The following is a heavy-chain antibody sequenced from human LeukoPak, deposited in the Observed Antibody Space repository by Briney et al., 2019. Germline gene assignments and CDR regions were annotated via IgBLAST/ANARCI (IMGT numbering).Heavy chain of an antibody. Sequence: GGSLRLSCAASGFTFSSYSMNWVRQAPGKGLEWVSSISCSSSYIYYADSVKGRFTISRDNAKNSLYLQMNSLRAEDTAVYYCARAAGQLDDYWGQGTLVTVSS. V-gene: IGHV3-21*01. J-gene: IGHJ4*02. CDR3: ARAAGQLDDY. CDR2: ISCSSSYI. D-gene: IGHD6-13*01. CDR1: GFTFSSYS.